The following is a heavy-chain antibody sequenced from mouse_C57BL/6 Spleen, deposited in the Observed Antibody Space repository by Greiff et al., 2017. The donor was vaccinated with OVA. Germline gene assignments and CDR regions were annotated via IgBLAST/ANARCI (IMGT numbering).Heavy chain of an antibody. D-gene: IGHD1-1*01. Sequence: QVQLQQPGAELVKPGASVKLSCKASGYTFTSYWMHWVKQRPGQGLEWIGMIHPNSGSTNYNEKFKSKATLTVDQSSSTAYMQLSSLTSEDSAVYYCARGEDYGSYYYAMDYWGQGTSVTVSS. V-gene: IGHV1-64*01. CDR2: IHPNSGST. CDR1: GYTFTSYW. J-gene: IGHJ4*01. CDR3: ARGEDYGSYYYAMDY.